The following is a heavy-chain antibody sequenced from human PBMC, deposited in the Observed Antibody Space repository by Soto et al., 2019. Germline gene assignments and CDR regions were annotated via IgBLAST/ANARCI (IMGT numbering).Heavy chain of an antibody. CDR2: IIPIFGTA. CDR1: GGTFSSYA. Sequence: QVQLVQSGAEVKKPGSSVKVSCKASGGTFSSYAISWVRQAPGQGLEWMGGIIPIFGTANYAQKFQGRVTITADESTRTAYMELSSLRSEDTAVYYCARDARPYSSGWYGFDYWGQGTLVTVSS. CDR3: ARDARPYSSGWYGFDY. J-gene: IGHJ4*02. V-gene: IGHV1-69*01. D-gene: IGHD6-19*01.